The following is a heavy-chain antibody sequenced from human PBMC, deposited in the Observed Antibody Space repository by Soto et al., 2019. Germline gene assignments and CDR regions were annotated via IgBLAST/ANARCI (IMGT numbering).Heavy chain of an antibody. CDR1: GYTFTSYG. J-gene: IGHJ5*02. CDR2: ISAYNGNT. D-gene: IGHD5-18*01. CDR3: ARDSGPGILLWLHNNWFDP. V-gene: IGHV1-18*01. Sequence: GASVKVSCKASGYTFTSYGISWVRQAPGQGLEWMGWISAYNGNTNYAQKLQGRVTMTTDTSTSTAYMELRSLRSDDTAVYYCARDSGPGILLWLHNNWFDPWGPATLGSVS.